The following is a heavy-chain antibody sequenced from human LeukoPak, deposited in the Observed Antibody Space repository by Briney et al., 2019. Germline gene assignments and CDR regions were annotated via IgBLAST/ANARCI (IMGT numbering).Heavy chain of an antibody. CDR1: GGSISSGGHY. CDR2: ISSTGST. D-gene: IGHD5-12*01. CDR3: ASSGYDLDWFDP. Sequence: SETLSLTCTVSGGSISSGGHYWSWIRQPAGKGLEYLGRISSTGSTNYNPSLRSRVTISADTSKNQFSLKLSSVTAADTAVYYCASSGYDLDWFDPWGQGTLVTVSS. V-gene: IGHV4-61*02. J-gene: IGHJ5*02.